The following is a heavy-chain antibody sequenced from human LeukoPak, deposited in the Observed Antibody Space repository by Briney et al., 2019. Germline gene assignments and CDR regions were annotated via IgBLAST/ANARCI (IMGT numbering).Heavy chain of an antibody. V-gene: IGHV4-39*01. CDR3: ARPIIAARPSAFDI. CDR2: IYYSGST. D-gene: IGHD6-6*01. Sequence: SETLSLTCTVSGGSISSSSYYWGWIRQPPGKGLEWIGSIYYSGSTYYNPSLKSRVTISVDTSKNQFSLKLSSVTAADTAVYYCARPIIAARPSAFDIWGQGTMVTVSS. J-gene: IGHJ3*02. CDR1: GGSISSSSYY.